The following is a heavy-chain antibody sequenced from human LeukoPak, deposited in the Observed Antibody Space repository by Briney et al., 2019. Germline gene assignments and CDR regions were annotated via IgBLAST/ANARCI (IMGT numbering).Heavy chain of an antibody. CDR2: IYYSGTT. V-gene: IGHV4-59*01. D-gene: IGHD4-23*01. Sequence: SETLSPTCSVSGGSISGYYWSWIRQPPGKGLEWIGYIYYSGTTNYNPSLKSRVTISVDTSKNQFSVNLSSVTAADTAVYYCARYGGYYFDYWGQGTLVIVSS. CDR3: ARYGGYYFDY. J-gene: IGHJ4*02. CDR1: GGSISGYY.